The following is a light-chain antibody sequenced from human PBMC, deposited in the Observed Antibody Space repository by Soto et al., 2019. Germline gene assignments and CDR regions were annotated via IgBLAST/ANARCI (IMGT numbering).Light chain of an antibody. CDR1: QSISSW. Sequence: DIQMTQSPSTLSASVGDRVTITCRASQSISSWLAGYQQKRGKAPKLLIYDASSLESGVPSRFSGSGSRTEFTLTISSQQPDDFATYYCQQYNSFMYTFGQGTKLEIK. CDR2: DAS. CDR3: QQYNSFMYT. J-gene: IGKJ2*01. V-gene: IGKV1-5*01.